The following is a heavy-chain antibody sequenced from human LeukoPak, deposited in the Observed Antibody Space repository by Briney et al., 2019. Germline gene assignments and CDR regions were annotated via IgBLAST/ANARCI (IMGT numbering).Heavy chain of an antibody. Sequence: PSETLSLTCAVYGGSFSGYYWSWIRQPPGKGLEWIGEINHRASTNYNPSLKSRVTISADTSKNQFSLKLTSVTAADTAVYYCARGRLVSSQPFDYWGQGTLVTVSS. CDR2: INHRAST. CDR3: ARGRLVSSQPFDY. V-gene: IGHV4-34*01. D-gene: IGHD6-6*01. J-gene: IGHJ4*02. CDR1: GGSFSGYY.